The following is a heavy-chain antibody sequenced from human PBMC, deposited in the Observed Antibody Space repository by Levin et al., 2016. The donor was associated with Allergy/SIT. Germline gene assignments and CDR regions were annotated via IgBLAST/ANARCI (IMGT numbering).Heavy chain of an antibody. CDR2: INHSGST. V-gene: IGHV4-34*01. CDR3: ARLRGHGDY. J-gene: IGHJ4*02. CDR1: GGSLSGYY. D-gene: IGHD5-12*01. Sequence: SETLSLTCAVYGGSLSGYYWSWIRQPPGKGLEWIGEINHSGSTNYNPSLKSRVTISVDTSKNQFSLKLSSVTAADTAVYYCARLRGHGDYWGQGTLVTVSS.